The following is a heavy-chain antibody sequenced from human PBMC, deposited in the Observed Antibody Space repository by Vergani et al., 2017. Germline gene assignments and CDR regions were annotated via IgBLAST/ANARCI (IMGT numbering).Heavy chain of an antibody. V-gene: IGHV3-30*03. Sequence: QVQLVESGGGVVQPGRSLRLSCAASGFTFSSYGMHWVRQAPGKGLEWVAVISYDGSNKYYADSVKGRFTISRDNSKNTLYLQMNSLRAEDTAVYYCARELDDSSGFDYWGQGTLVTVSS. J-gene: IGHJ4*02. CDR2: ISYDGSNK. CDR1: GFTFSSYG. CDR3: ARELDDSSGFDY. D-gene: IGHD3-22*01.